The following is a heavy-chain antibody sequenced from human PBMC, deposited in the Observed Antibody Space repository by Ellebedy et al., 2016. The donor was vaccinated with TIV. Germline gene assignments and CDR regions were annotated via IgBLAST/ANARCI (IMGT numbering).Heavy chain of an antibody. CDR3: ARILQHLVDYFDY. D-gene: IGHD6-13*01. V-gene: IGHV3-74*01. CDR1: GFTFSTYW. Sequence: PGGSLRLSCAASGFTFSTYWMHWVRQAPGKGLVWVSRINSDGSITSYANSVKGRFTISRDNAKNTLYLQMNSLRAEDTAVYYCARILQHLVDYFDYWGQGTLVTVSS. J-gene: IGHJ4*02. CDR2: INSDGSIT.